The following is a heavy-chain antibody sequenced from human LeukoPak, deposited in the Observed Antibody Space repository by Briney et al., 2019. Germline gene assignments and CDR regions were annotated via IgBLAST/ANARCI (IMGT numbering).Heavy chain of an antibody. D-gene: IGHD6-19*01. J-gene: IGHJ4*02. CDR3: ARGGGWYFDY. Sequence: PGGSLRLSCAASGFTFSNYWMNWVRQAPGKGLERVASIGQDGSENYYVDSVKGRFTISRDNAKNSLYLQMNSLRVEDTAVYYCARGGGWYFDYWGQGALITASS. CDR2: IGQDGSEN. CDR1: GFTFSNYW. V-gene: IGHV3-7*01.